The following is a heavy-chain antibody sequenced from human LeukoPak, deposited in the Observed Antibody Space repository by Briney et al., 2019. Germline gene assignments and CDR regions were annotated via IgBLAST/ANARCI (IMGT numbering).Heavy chain of an antibody. CDR2: IYYSGST. J-gene: IGHJ4*02. V-gene: IGHV4-59*01. D-gene: IGHD3-3*01. CDR1: GGSISSYY. CDR3: ARSMLRFLEWPLDY. Sequence: SETLSLTCTVSGGSISSYYWSWIRQPPGKGLEWIGYIYYSGSTNYNPSLKSRVTISVDTSKSQFSLKLSSVTAADTAVYYCARSMLRFLEWPLDYWGQGTLVTVSS.